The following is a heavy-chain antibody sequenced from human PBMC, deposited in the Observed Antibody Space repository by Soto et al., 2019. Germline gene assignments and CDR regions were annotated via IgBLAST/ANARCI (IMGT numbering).Heavy chain of an antibody. D-gene: IGHD6-13*01. CDR1: GDSIDSGDYY. CDR3: ARDFKRCSSPPGPLEY. CDR2: IYYSGNT. Sequence: QVQLQESGPGLVKPSQTLSLTCTVSGDSIDSGDYYWSWIRQPPGKGLEWIGCIYYSGNTYYNPSLRSRVSISVDTSKNQFSLKLSSVTAADTAVYYCARDFKRCSSPPGPLEYWGQGSLVTVSS. J-gene: IGHJ4*02. V-gene: IGHV4-30-4*01.